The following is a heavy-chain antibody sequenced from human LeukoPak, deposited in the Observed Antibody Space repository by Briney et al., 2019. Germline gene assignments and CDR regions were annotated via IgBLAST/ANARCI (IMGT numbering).Heavy chain of an antibody. D-gene: IGHD3-10*01. CDR1: GGSISSSSYY. J-gene: IGHJ5*02. CDR2: IYYSGST. Sequence: SETLSLTCTVSGGSISSSSYYWGWIRQPPGKGLEWIGYIYYSGSTNYNPSLKSRVTISVDTSKNQFSLKLSSVTAADTAVYYCAIGGPPHYGSGSFDPWGQGTLVTVSS. CDR3: AIGGPPHYGSGSFDP. V-gene: IGHV4-61*05.